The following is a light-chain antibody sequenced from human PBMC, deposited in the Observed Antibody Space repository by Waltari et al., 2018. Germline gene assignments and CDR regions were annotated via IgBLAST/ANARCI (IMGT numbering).Light chain of an antibody. CDR1: QDISTW. CDR3: QQADSFPMAFT. Sequence: DIQMTQSPSSVSASVGDRVTLTCRASQDISTWLAVYQQHPGKAPKLLIYAASSLQSGVPSRFSGSGSGTDFTLTISSLQPEDFAIYYCQQADSFPMAFTFGPGTRVDIK. V-gene: IGKV1-12*01. J-gene: IGKJ3*01. CDR2: AAS.